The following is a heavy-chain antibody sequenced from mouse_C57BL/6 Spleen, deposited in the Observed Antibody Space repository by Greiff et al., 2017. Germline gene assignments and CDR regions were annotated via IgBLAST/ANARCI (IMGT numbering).Heavy chain of an antibody. J-gene: IGHJ2*01. CDR1: GYAFSSSW. CDR3: ARPIYDGYYFDY. Sequence: QVQLQQSGPELVKPGASVKISCKASGYAFSSSWMNWVKQRPGKGLEWIGRIYPGDGDTNYNGKFKGKATLTADKSSRTAYMQLSSLTSEDSAVYFCARPIYDGYYFDYWGQGTTLTVSS. CDR2: IYPGDGDT. V-gene: IGHV1-82*01. D-gene: IGHD2-3*01.